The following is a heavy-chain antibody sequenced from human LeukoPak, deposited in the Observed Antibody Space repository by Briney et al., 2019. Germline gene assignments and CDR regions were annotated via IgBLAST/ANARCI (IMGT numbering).Heavy chain of an antibody. CDR1: GGSISSYY. D-gene: IGHD6-13*01. J-gene: IGHJ6*03. V-gene: IGHV4-59*01. CDR2: IYYSGST. Sequence: KTSETLSLTCTVSGGSISSYYWSWIRQPPGKGLEWIGYIYYSGSTNYNPSLKSRVTISVDTSKNQFSLKLSSVTAADTAVYYCARELPPHSWYLGSYYYYYMDVWGKGTTVTVSS. CDR3: ARELPPHSWYLGSYYYYYMDV.